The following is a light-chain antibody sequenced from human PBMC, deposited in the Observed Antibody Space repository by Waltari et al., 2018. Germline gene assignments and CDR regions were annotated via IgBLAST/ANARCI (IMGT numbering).Light chain of an antibody. CDR3: SSYTTTSTRL. J-gene: IGLJ2*01. Sequence: QSALTQPASVSGSPGQSITISCTGTSSDVGAYNYVSWYQQHPGKAPKLIIYDVSYRPSGISNRFSGSKSGNTASLTISGLQTEDEADYYCSSYTTTSTRLFGGRTKLTVL. V-gene: IGLV2-14*03. CDR1: SSDVGAYNY. CDR2: DVS.